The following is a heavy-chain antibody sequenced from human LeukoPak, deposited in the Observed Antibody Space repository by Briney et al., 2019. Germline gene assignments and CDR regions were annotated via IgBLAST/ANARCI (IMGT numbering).Heavy chain of an antibody. CDR1: GYIFSKYF. CDR3: ARDDYGDIQYFEN. CDR2: INPNGGGT. J-gene: IGHJ4*02. V-gene: IGHV1-2*02. Sequence: VAAVKVSCKASGYIFSKYFLHWVRQAPGQGLEWMGWINPNGGGTIYAQKFQGRVTMTRDTSISTAYMEVNRLTSDDTAGYYCARDDYGDIQYFENWGQGTLVTVSS. D-gene: IGHD4-17*01.